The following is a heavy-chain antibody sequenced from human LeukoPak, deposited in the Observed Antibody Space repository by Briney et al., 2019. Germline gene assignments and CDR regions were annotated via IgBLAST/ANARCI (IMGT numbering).Heavy chain of an antibody. CDR1: GFSFSSYW. CDR2: IKSDGKT. CDR3: ARAPSQIGGYYPEYFRH. Sequence: GGSLRLSCAASGFSFSSYWMHWVRQAPGKGLVWVSRIKSDGKTNYADSVKGRFTISRDNAKNTVSLQMNSLRAEDTGVYYCARAPSQIGGYYPEYFRHWGQGTLVTVSS. D-gene: IGHD3-22*01. J-gene: IGHJ1*01. V-gene: IGHV3-74*01.